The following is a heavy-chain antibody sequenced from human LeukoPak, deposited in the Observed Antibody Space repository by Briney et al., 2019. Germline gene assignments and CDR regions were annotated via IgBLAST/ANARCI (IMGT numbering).Heavy chain of an antibody. D-gene: IGHD3-9*01. V-gene: IGHV1-8*03. CDR2: MNPNSGNT. Sequence: GASVKVSCKASGYTFTSYDINWVRQATGQGLEWMGWMNPNSGNTGYAQKFQGRVTITADKSTSTAYMELSSLRSEDTAVYYCAREFTGSAILRYFDWVARTSHYYYMDVWGKGTTVTVSS. J-gene: IGHJ6*03. CDR1: GYTFTSYD. CDR3: AREFTGSAILRYFDWVARTSHYYYMDV.